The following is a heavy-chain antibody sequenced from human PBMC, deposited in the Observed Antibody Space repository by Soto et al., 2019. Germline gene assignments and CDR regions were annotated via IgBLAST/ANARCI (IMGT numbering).Heavy chain of an antibody. J-gene: IGHJ4*02. D-gene: IGHD2-15*01. CDR3: AGENCSGGSCYSVY. CDR2: IYYSGST. CDR1: GGSISSGGYY. Sequence: SETLSLTCTVSGGSISSGGYYWSWIRQHPGKGLEWIGYIYYSGSTYYNPSLKSRVTISVDTSKNQFSLKLSSVTAADTAVYYCAGENCSGGSCYSVYWGQGTLVTVSS. V-gene: IGHV4-31*03.